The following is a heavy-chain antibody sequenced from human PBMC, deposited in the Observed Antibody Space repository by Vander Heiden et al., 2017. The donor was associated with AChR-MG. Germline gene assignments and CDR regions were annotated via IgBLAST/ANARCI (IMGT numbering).Heavy chain of an antibody. V-gene: IGHV1-69*06. CDR2: TTHIFGNA. J-gene: IGHJ5*02. CDR3: GGRGGGVRTSQYNWFDP. D-gene: IGHD2-8*02. CDR1: GGTFSSYA. Sequence: QVQLVQSGAEVKKPGSSVKVSCKASGGTFSSYAISWVRQAPGKGVEGMGGTTHIFGNANNEQKSKARVTFTPEKSPSTAYWRRGALRVRDRAVETGGGRGGGVRTSQYNWFDPWGQGTLVTVSS.